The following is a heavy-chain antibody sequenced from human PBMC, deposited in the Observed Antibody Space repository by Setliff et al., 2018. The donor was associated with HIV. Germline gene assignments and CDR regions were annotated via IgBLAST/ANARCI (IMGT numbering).Heavy chain of an antibody. J-gene: IGHJ2*01. D-gene: IGHD3-9*01. CDR3: VGHYYDPLTGYYVWFFDV. Sequence: PGESLKISCKGSGYIFGLYWIAWVRQMPGKGLEWLARIKSKSDGGTTSYAAPVKDRFTISRDDSRNTLYLQMNSMKSDDTATYYCVGHYYDPLTGYYVWFFDVWGRGTLVTVSS. CDR2: IKSKSDGGTT. CDR1: GYIFGLYW. V-gene: IGHV3-15*05.